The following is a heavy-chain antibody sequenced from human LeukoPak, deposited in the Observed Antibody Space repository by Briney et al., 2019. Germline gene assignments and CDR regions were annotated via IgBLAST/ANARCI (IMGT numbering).Heavy chain of an antibody. J-gene: IGHJ4*02. V-gene: IGHV3-23*01. CDR3: ARAHYVWGSYRYFDY. Sequence: PGGSLRLSCAASGFTFSSYAMNWVRQAPGKGLEWVSGISGSGGSTYYADSVKGRFTISRDNSKNTLYLQMNSLRAEDTAVYYCARAHYVWGSYRYFDYWGQGTLVTVSS. D-gene: IGHD3-16*02. CDR1: GFTFSSYA. CDR2: ISGSGGST.